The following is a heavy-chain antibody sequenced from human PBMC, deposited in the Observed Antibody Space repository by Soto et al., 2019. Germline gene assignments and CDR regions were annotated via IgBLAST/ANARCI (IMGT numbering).Heavy chain of an antibody. V-gene: IGHV4-4*07. CDR2: FSTTGST. CDR3: ARGAYGSGSSPNWFDP. Sequence: QVHLQESGPGLVKPSETLSLTCTVSGDSISSYYWSWIRQPAGKGLEWIGRFSTTGSTDYNPSLKSRVTVSVDPSKNQFSLKLNSVTAADTAIYFCARGAYGSGSSPNWFDPWGQGTVVTVSS. D-gene: IGHD3-10*01. CDR1: GDSISSYY. J-gene: IGHJ5*02.